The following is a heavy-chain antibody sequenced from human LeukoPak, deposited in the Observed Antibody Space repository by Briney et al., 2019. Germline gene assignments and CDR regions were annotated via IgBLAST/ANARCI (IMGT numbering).Heavy chain of an antibody. V-gene: IGHV1-69*01. J-gene: IGHJ4*02. Sequence: SVKVSCKASGGTFSSYAISWVRQAPGQGLEWMGGIIPIFGTANYAQKFQGTVTITADESTSTAYMELSSLRSEDTAVYYCARYYYGSGSHDCWGQGTLVTVSS. CDR1: GGTFSSYA. D-gene: IGHD3-10*01. CDR2: IIPIFGTA. CDR3: ARYYYGSGSHDC.